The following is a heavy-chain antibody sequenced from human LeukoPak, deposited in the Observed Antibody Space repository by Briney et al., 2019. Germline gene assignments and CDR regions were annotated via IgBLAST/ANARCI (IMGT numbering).Heavy chain of an antibody. J-gene: IGHJ5*02. CDR3: AKDRDSSSSWYTGRWFDP. CDR2: ISGGGGST. D-gene: IGHD6-13*01. Sequence: GGSLRLSCAASGLTFSSYAMSWVRQAPGKGLEWVSGISGGGGSTHHADSVKGRFTISRDNSKNTLYLQMNSLRADDTAVYYCAKDRDSSSSWYTGRWFDPWGQGTLVTVSS. CDR1: GLTFSSYA. V-gene: IGHV3-23*01.